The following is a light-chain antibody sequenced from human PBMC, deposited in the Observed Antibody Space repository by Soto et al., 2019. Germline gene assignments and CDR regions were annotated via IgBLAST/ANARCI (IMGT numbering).Light chain of an antibody. CDR2: GAS. J-gene: IGKJ3*01. Sequence: IQLTQSPSSLSASVGDRVTITCRASQGISSFLAWYQQKPGKAPKLLIYGASTLQSGVPSRFSGSGSGTDFTLTIGSLQPEDFATYYCKQLNSLPIPCGPGTKVDIK. V-gene: IGKV1-9*01. CDR1: QGISSF. CDR3: KQLNSLPIP.